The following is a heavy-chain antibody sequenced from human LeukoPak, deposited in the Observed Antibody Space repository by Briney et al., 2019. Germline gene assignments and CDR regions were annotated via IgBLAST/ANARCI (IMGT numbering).Heavy chain of an antibody. CDR3: ARDQSSSSWYYFDY. CDR2: TNPNSGGT. J-gene: IGHJ4*02. V-gene: IGHV1-2*06. CDR1: GYTFTGYY. D-gene: IGHD6-13*01. Sequence: GASVKVSCKASGYTFTGYYMHWVRQAPGQGLEWMGRTNPNSGGTNYAQKFQGRVTMTRDTSISTAYMELSRLRSDDTAVYYCARDQSSSSWYYFDYWGQGTLVTVSS.